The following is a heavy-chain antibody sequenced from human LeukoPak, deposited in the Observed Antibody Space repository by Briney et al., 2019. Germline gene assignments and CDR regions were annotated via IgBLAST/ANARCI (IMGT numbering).Heavy chain of an antibody. CDR2: IRSSSSTV. D-gene: IGHD5-12*01. V-gene: IGHV3-48*01. J-gene: IGHJ6*03. CDR1: GFTFSGYS. CDR3: ATVRGATIISYYMDV. Sequence: GGSLRLSCAASGFTFSGYSMNWVRQAPGKGLEWLSYIRSSSSTVYYADSVKGRFTISRDNAKNSLYLQMDSLRAEDTAVYYCATVRGATIISYYMDVWGKGTTVTVSS.